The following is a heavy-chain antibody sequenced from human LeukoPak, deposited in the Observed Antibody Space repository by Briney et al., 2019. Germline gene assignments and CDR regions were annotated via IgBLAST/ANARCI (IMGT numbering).Heavy chain of an antibody. J-gene: IGHJ4*02. CDR3: AREERIPFDY. V-gene: IGHV3-30-3*01. D-gene: IGHD1-1*01. CDR2: ISYDGSNK. Sequence: QPGGSLRLSCAASGFTFSSYAMPWVRQAPGKGLEWVAVISYDGSNKYYADSVKGRFTISRDNSKNTLYLQMNSLRAEDTAVYYCAREERIPFDYWGQGTLVTVSS. CDR1: GFTFSSYA.